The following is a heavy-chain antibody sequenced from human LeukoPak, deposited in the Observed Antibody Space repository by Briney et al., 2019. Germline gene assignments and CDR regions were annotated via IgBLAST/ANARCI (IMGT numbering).Heavy chain of an antibody. CDR2: IRYDGSNK. V-gene: IGHV3-30*02. CDR1: GFTFSSYG. J-gene: IGHJ3*02. D-gene: IGHD3-22*01. CDR3: AKDYYDSSGFNDAFDI. Sequence: PGGSLRLSCAASGFTFSSYGMHWVRQAPGKGLEWVAFIRYDGSNKYYADSVKGRFTISRDNSKNTLYLQMNSLRAEDTAVYYCAKDYYDSSGFNDAFDIWGQGTMVTVSS.